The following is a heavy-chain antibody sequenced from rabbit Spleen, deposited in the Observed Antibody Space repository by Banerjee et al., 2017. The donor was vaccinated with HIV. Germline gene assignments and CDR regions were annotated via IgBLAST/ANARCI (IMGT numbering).Heavy chain of an antibody. CDR3: ARDGAGGTYFAL. Sequence: QEQLEESGGDLVQPEGSLTLTCKASGFDFSSYGMCWVRQAPGKRPEWIACIVTSSGSTWYASWVNGRFTISKTASTTVTLQMTSLTAADTATYFCARDGAGGTYFALWGPGTLVTVS. J-gene: IGHJ4*01. D-gene: IGHD8-1*01. CDR1: GFDFSSYG. V-gene: IGHV1S45*01. CDR2: IVTSSGST.